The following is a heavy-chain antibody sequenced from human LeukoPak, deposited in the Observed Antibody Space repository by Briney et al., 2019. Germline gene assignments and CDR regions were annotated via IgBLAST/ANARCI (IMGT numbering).Heavy chain of an antibody. CDR2: IKSKTDGGTT. CDR1: GFTFSSYW. V-gene: IGHV3-15*01. D-gene: IGHD2/OR15-2a*01. J-gene: IGHJ4*02. Sequence: GGSLRLSCAASGFTFSSYWMSWVRQALGKGLEWVGRIKSKTDGGTTDYAAPVKGRFAISRDDSKNTLYLQMNSLKTEDTAVYYCSSDSTIVYWGQGTLVTVSS. CDR3: SSDSTIVY.